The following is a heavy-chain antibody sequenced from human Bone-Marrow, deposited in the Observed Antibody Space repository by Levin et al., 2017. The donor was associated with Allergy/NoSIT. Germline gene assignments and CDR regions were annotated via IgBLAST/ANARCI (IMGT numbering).Heavy chain of an antibody. CDR3: ATPPPGGLNQNWFEP. CDR2: IIPIFEKP. J-gene: IGHJ5*01. CDR1: GGTFSSYA. V-gene: IGHV1-69*13. D-gene: IGHD1-14*01. Sequence: ASVKVSCKASGGTFSSYAISWVRQAPGHGLEWMGGIIPIFEKPHYAQKFQGRVTITAVESTSTAYMELRSLRSDDTAVYYCATPPPGGLNQNWFEPRGQGTLVHGPS.